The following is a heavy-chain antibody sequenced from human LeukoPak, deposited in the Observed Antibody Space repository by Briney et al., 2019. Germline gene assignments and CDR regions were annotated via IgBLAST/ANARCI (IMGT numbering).Heavy chain of an antibody. J-gene: IGHJ6*03. CDR2: LYSGGST. Sequence: GGSLRLSCAASGFTVSRNYMSWVRQAPGKGLEWVSVLYSGGSTNYADSVKGRFTISRDNSKNTLYLQMNSLRAEDTAVYYCARHGANYYYYYMDVWGKGTPVTVSS. V-gene: IGHV3-53*01. CDR1: GFTVSRNY. D-gene: IGHD3-16*01. CDR3: ARHGANYYYYYMDV.